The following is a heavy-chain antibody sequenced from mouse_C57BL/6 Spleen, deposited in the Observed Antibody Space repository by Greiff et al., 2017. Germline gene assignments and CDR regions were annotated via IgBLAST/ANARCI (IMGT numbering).Heavy chain of an antibody. V-gene: IGHV1-69*01. CDR1: GYTFTSYW. CDR2: IDPSDSYT. CDR3: ARRGSRGYFDV. D-gene: IGHD1-1*02. Sequence: QVQLQQPGAELVMPWASVKLSCKASGYTFTSYWMHWVKQRPGQGLEWIGEIDPSDSYTNYNQKFKGKSTLSVDKSSSTAYMQLSSLTSEDSAVYYCARRGSRGYFDVWGTGTTVTVSS. J-gene: IGHJ1*03.